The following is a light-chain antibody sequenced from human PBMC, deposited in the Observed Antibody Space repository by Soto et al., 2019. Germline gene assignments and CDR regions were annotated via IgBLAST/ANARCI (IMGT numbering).Light chain of an antibody. J-gene: IGKJ5*01. CDR3: QKATHYPIP. CDR2: TTS. Sequence: DIQLTQSPSSVSASVGDRVTITCRATQGASAYLAWYQQKPGTGPKLLIYTTSTLQSGVPSRFSGSRSGAEFTLTISSLQPEDFATYYCQKATHYPIPFGQGTRLEIK. V-gene: IGKV1-12*01. CDR1: QGASAY.